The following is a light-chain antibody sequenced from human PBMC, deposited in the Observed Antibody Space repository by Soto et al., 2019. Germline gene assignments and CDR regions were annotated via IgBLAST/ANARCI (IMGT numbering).Light chain of an antibody. CDR2: DAS. CDR3: QQRSNWPIT. Sequence: EIVLTQSPATLSLSPGERATISCRASQSVSSYLAWYQQKPGQAPRLLIYDASNRATGIPARFSGSRSGTIFTLTISSLDSEDFAVYYCQQRSNWPITFGQGTRLEIK. V-gene: IGKV3-11*01. CDR1: QSVSSY. J-gene: IGKJ5*01.